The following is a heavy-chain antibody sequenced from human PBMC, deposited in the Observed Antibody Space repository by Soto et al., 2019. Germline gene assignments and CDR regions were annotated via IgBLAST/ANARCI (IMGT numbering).Heavy chain of an antibody. CDR1: GFTFSSYA. V-gene: IGHV3-23*01. CDR3: AKDAEASSSYYYYFGMDV. Sequence: GSLRLSCAVSGFTFSSYAMNWVRQAPGKGLEWVSSISGGGISTYYTDSVKGRFTISRDNSKNTLYLQMNSLRAEDTAVYYCAKDAEASSSYYYYFGMDVWGQGTTVTVSS. J-gene: IGHJ6*02. D-gene: IGHD6-6*01. CDR2: ISGGGIST.